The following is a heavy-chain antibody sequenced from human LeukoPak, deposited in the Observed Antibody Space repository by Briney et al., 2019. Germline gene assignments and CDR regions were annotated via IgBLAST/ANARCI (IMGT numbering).Heavy chain of an antibody. Sequence: SGGSLRLFCAASGFTFSSYGMHWVRQAPGKGLEWVAFIRYDRRNQYYADSVKGRFTISRDNSKNTLYLQMNSLRAEDTAVYYCAELGITMIGGVWGKGTTVTISS. D-gene: IGHD3-10*02. CDR2: IRYDRRNQ. CDR3: AELGITMIGGV. J-gene: IGHJ6*04. V-gene: IGHV3-30*02. CDR1: GFTFSSYG.